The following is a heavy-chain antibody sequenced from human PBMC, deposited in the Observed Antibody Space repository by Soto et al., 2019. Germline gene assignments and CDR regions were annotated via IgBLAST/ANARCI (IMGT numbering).Heavy chain of an antibody. CDR1: GYTFTSYG. V-gene: IGHV1-18*01. CDR2: ISTYNGDT. CDR3: ARFCSGGSCHHNWFDP. Sequence: GASVKVSCKASGYTFTSYGISWVRQAPGQGIEWMGWISTYNGDTKYAQKLQGRVTMTTDTSTSTAYMELRSLRSDDTAVYYCARFCSGGSCHHNWFDPWGQGTLVTVSS. J-gene: IGHJ5*02. D-gene: IGHD2-15*01.